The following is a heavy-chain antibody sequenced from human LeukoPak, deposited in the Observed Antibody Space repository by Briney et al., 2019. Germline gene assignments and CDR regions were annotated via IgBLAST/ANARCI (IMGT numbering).Heavy chain of an antibody. CDR2: IYSDGST. V-gene: IGHV3-66*01. CDR1: GFTVSNNW. D-gene: IGHD4-17*01. J-gene: IGHJ5*02. CDR3: AKTVFAASGPFDP. Sequence: GGSLRLSCAASGFTVSNNWMNWVRQAPGKGLEWVSLIYSDGSTYYADSVKGRFTISRDHSKNTLYLQMNSLRAEDTAVYYCAKTVFAASGPFDPWGQGTLVTVSS.